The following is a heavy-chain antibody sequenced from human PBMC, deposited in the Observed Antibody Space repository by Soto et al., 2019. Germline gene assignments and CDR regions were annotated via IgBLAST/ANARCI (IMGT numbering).Heavy chain of an antibody. V-gene: IGHV4-39*07. CDR2: INDGGSA. Sequence: LSLTCTVSGGSISSGGYYWTWIRQSPGKGLEWIGQINDGGSANYNPSLKSRVTISVDTSNNEFFLELSSVTAADTAVYYCARGLFSETHYSGGWYFFDYWGQGTLVPVSS. J-gene: IGHJ4*02. CDR3: ARGLFSETHYSGGWYFFDY. D-gene: IGHD1-26*01. CDR1: GGSISSGGYY.